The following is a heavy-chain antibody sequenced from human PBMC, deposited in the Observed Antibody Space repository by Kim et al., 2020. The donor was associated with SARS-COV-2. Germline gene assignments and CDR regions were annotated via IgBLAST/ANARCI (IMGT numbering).Heavy chain of an antibody. J-gene: IGHJ4*02. CDR3: TRDYNRWIQLDYFDY. V-gene: IGHV3-49*03. CDR2: IRSKAYGGTT. Sequence: GGSLRLSCTASGFTFGDYAMSWFRQAPGKGLEWVGFIRSKAYGGTTEYAASVKGRFTISRDDSKSIAYLQMNSLKTEDTAVYYCTRDYNRWIQLDYFDYWGQGTLVTVSS. CDR1: GFTFGDYA. D-gene: IGHD5-18*01.